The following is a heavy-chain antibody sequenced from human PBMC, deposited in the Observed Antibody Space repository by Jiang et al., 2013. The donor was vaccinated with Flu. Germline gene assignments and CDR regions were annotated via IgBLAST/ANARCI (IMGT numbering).Heavy chain of an antibody. CDR1: GFTFSDYY. V-gene: IGHV3-11*01. CDR3: ARDPIVVVVAHTGGYFDY. CDR2: ISSSGSTI. Sequence: VQLLESGGGLVKPGGSLRLSCAASGFTFSDYYMGWIRQAPGKGLEWVSYISSSGSTIYYADSVKGRFTISRDNAKNSLYLQMNSLRAEDTAVYYCARDPIVVVVAHTGGYFDYWGQGTLVTVSS. J-gene: IGHJ4*02. D-gene: IGHD2-15*01.